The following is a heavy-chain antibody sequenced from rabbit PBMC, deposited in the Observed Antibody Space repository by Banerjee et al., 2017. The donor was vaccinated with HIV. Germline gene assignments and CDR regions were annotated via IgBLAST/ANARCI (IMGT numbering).Heavy chain of an antibody. J-gene: IGHJ4*01. Sequence: QEQLVESGGGLVQPEGSLTLTCTASGFSFSSTYDMCWVRQAPGKGLEWIACIYVDSAINFYANWAKGRFTISKPSSTTVTLQMTSLTAADTATYFCARDGDGGGWYYFDLWGPGTLVTVS. CDR3: ARDGDGGGWYYFDL. CDR1: GFSFSSTYD. V-gene: IGHV1S45*01. D-gene: IGHD2-1*01. CDR2: IYVDSAIN.